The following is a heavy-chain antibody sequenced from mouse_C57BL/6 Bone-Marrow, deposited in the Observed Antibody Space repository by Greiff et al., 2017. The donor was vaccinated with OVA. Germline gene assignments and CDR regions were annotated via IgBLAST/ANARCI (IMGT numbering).Heavy chain of an antibody. Sequence: VQLQQSGPELVKPGASVKISCKASGYSFTSYYIHWVKQRPGQGLEWIGWIYPGSGNTKYNEKFKGKATLTADTSSSTAYMQLSSLTSGDSAVYYCARGAMDYWGQGTSVTVSS. CDR3: ARGAMDY. V-gene: IGHV1-66*01. CDR2: IYPGSGNT. CDR1: GYSFTSYY. J-gene: IGHJ4*01.